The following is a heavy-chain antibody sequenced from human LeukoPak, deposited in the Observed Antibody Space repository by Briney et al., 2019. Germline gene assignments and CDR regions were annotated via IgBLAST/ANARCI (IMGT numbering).Heavy chain of an antibody. CDR2: INWNGGST. J-gene: IGHJ4*02. CDR3: ARLMYYYGSGSSYYFDY. V-gene: IGHV3-20*04. D-gene: IGHD3-10*01. Sequence: GGSLRLSCAASGFTFDDYGMSWVRQAPGKGLEWVSGINWNGGSTGYADSVKGRFTISRDNAKNSLYLQMNSLRAEDTALYYCARLMYYYGSGSSYYFDYWGQGTLVTVTS. CDR1: GFTFDDYG.